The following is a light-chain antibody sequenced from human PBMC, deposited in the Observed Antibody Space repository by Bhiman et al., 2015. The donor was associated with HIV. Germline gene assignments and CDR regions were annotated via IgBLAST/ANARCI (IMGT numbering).Light chain of an antibody. CDR3: QSYDNSLSGHVI. V-gene: IGLV1-40*01. Sequence: QSVLTQPPSVSGAPGQRVTISCTGSSSNIGAGYDVHWYQHLPGTAPKLLIYGKTNRPSGVPDRFSGSQSGTSASLAISGLRAEDGADYYCQSYDNSLSGHVIFGGGTKVIVL. CDR1: SSNIGAGYD. J-gene: IGLJ2*01. CDR2: GKT.